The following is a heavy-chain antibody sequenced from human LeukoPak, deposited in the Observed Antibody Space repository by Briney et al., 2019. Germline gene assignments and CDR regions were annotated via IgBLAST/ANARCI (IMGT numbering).Heavy chain of an antibody. CDR2: ISWNSASI. Sequence: GRSLRLSCAASGFTFDDYAMHWVRHAPGKGLEWVSGISWNSASIGYADSVKGRFTISRDNAKNSLYLQMNSLRAEDTALYYCAKENLRFLEWLPHRGGMDVWGQGTTVTVSS. CDR3: AKENLRFLEWLPHRGGMDV. D-gene: IGHD3-3*01. V-gene: IGHV3-9*01. J-gene: IGHJ6*02. CDR1: GFTFDDYA.